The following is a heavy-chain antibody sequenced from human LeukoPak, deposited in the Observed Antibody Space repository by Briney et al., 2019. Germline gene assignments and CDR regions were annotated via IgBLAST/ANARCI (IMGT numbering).Heavy chain of an antibody. CDR1: GFTFSNAW. Sequence: GGSLRLSCAASGFTFSNAWMNWVRQAPGKGLEWVGRIKSKTDGGTTDNAAPVKGRFTISRDDSKNTLYLQMNSLKTEDTAVYYCTTAQPMITFGGVIVSDYWGQGTLVTVSS. J-gene: IGHJ4*02. CDR3: TTAQPMITFGGVIVSDY. CDR2: IKSKTDGGTT. V-gene: IGHV3-15*07. D-gene: IGHD3-16*02.